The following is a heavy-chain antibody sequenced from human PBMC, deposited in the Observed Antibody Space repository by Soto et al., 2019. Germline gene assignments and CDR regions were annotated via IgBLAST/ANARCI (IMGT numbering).Heavy chain of an antibody. CDR3: ASDLTHLSYFDY. D-gene: IGHD3-3*02. V-gene: IGHV1-69*02. Sequence: SVKVSCKASGGTFSSYTISWVRQAPGQGLEWMGRIIPILGIANYAQKFQGRVTITADKSTSTAYMELSSLRSEDTAVYYCASDLTHLSYFDYWGQGTLVTVSS. CDR1: GGTFSSYT. CDR2: IIPILGIA. J-gene: IGHJ4*02.